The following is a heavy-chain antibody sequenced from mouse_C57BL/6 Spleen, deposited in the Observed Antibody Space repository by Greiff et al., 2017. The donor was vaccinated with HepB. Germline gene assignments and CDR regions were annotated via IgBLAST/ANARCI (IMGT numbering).Heavy chain of an antibody. CDR2: INYDGSST. CDR1: GFTFSDYY. Sequence: VQLKESEGGLVQPGSSMKLSCTASGFTFSDYYMAWVRQVPEKGLEWVANINYDGSSTYYLDSLKSRFIISRDNAKNILYLQMSSLKSEDTATYYCARETLYAMDYWGQGTSVTVSS. J-gene: IGHJ4*01. V-gene: IGHV5-16*01. CDR3: ARETLYAMDY.